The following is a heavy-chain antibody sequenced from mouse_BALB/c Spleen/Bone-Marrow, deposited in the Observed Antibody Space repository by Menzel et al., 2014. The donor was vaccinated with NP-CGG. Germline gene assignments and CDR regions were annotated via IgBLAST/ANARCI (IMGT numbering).Heavy chain of an antibody. V-gene: IGHV5-12-1*01. J-gene: IGHJ1*01. CDR1: GFFLSSDW. Sequence: LEESGGRLVTPGTPLTLTCTVSGFFLSSDWMSWVRQAPGKGLEWIGCIYAGDGSTYYASWAKGRFTISKTSTTVDLQMTSLTAADTATYFCVKDLYGDSSYDNNLWGLGTLVTVSS. CDR3: VKDLYGDSSYDNNL. D-gene: IGHD1-1*02. CDR2: IYAGDGST.